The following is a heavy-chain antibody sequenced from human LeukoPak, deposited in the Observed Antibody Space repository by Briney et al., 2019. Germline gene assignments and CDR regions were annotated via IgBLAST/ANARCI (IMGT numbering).Heavy chain of an antibody. CDR3: TRAPFYGSGKPYYYYYYMDV. J-gene: IGHJ6*03. CDR1: GFTFSSYS. CDR2: ISSSSSYI. D-gene: IGHD3-10*01. Sequence: PGGSLRLSCAASGFTFSSYSMNWVRQAPGKGLEWVSSISSSSSYIYYADSVKGRFTISRDNAKNSLYLQMNSLRAEDTAVYYCTRAPFYGSGKPYYYYYYMDVWGKGTTVTVSS. V-gene: IGHV3-21*01.